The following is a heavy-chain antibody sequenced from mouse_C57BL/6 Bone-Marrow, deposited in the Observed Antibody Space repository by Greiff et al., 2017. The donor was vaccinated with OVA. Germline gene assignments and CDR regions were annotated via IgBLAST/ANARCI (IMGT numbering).Heavy chain of an antibody. Sequence: QVQLKESGAELARPGASVKMSCKASGYTFTSYTMHWVKQRPGQGLEWIGYINPSSGYTKYNQKFKDKATLTADKSSSTAYMQLSSLTSEDSAVYYWSRWRRGRAWFAYWGQGTLVTVSA. CDR3: SRWRRGRAWFAY. V-gene: IGHV1-4*01. D-gene: IGHD3-3*01. CDR1: GYTFTSYT. CDR2: INPSSGYT. J-gene: IGHJ3*01.